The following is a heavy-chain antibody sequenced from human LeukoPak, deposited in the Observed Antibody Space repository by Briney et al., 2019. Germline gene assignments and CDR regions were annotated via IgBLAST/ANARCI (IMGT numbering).Heavy chain of an antibody. CDR2: ISYDGSNK. V-gene: IGHV3-30*04. CDR3: ARMYYYDSSGAFDY. Sequence: GGSLRLFCAASGFTFSSYAMHWVRQAPGKGLEWVAVISYDGSNKYYADSVKGRFTISRDNSKNTLYLQMNSLRAEDTAVYYCARMYYYDSSGAFDYWGQGTLVTVSS. CDR1: GFTFSSYA. J-gene: IGHJ4*02. D-gene: IGHD3-22*01.